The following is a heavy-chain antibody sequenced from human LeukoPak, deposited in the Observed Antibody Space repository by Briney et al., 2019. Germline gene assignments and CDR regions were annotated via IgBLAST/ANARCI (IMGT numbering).Heavy chain of an antibody. CDR1: GFTFSSSA. J-gene: IGHJ4*02. CDR3: ARVPYWGSRYFDY. Sequence: GSLRLSCTASGFTFSSSAMTWVRQAPGKGLQWVSAISGNGGTTYYAGSVKGRFTISRDNSEDTLYLQMNSLRAEDTAVYYCARVPYWGSRYFDYWGQGTLVTVSS. V-gene: IGHV3-23*01. CDR2: ISGNGGTT. D-gene: IGHD7-27*01.